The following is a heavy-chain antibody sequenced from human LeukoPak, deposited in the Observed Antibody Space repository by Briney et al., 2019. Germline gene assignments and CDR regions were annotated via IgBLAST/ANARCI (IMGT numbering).Heavy chain of an antibody. Sequence: SSETLSLTCAVYGGSFSGYYWSWIRQPPGKGLEWIGEINHSGSTNYNPSLKSRVTISVDRSKNQFSLKLSSVTAADTAVYYCARGPGYSSGWHDYWGQGTLVTVSS. J-gene: IGHJ4*02. CDR2: INHSGST. D-gene: IGHD6-19*01. CDR1: GGSFSGYY. CDR3: ARGPGYSSGWHDY. V-gene: IGHV4-34*01.